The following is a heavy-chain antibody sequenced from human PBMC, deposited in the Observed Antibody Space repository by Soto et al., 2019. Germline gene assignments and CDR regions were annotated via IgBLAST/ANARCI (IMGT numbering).Heavy chain of an antibody. D-gene: IGHD3-10*01. CDR3: ARGYGSGSYYNY. Sequence: PSETLSLTCAVSGGTFTGFYWTWIRQPPGEGLEWIGEINRGGSTTYNPSLKSRITISLDTSKNQFSLTLTSVTAADTAVYYCARGYGSGSYYNYWGQGTLVTVSS. CDR2: INRGGST. V-gene: IGHV4-34*01. CDR1: GGTFTGFY. J-gene: IGHJ4*02.